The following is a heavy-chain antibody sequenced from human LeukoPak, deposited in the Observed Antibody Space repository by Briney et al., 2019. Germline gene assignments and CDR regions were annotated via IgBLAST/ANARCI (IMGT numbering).Heavy chain of an antibody. CDR2: IYYSGST. D-gene: IGHD6-13*01. Sequence: SQTLPLTCTVSGGSISSGGYYWSCIRQPPGKGLEWIGYIYYSGSTYYNPSLKSRVTISVDTSKNQFSLKLSSVTAADTAVYYCARASGQQLVRYWGQGTLVTVSS. CDR1: GGSISSGGYY. J-gene: IGHJ4*02. V-gene: IGHV4-31*03. CDR3: ARASGQQLVRY.